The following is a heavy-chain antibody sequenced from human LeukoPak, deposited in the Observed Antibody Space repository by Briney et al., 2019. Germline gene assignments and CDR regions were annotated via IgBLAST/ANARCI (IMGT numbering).Heavy chain of an antibody. CDR3: ARVRGEFFLEWPFRDY. D-gene: IGHD3-3*01. CDR2: VSTGSNYI. V-gene: IGHV3-21*01. Sequence: GGSLRLSCTASGFTFSSYSLNWVRQAPGKGLEWVSSVSTGSNYIYYADSVKGRFTISRDNDKNSLYLQMNSLRVEDTAVYYCARVRGEFFLEWPFRDYWGQGTLVTVSS. J-gene: IGHJ4*02. CDR1: GFTFSSYS.